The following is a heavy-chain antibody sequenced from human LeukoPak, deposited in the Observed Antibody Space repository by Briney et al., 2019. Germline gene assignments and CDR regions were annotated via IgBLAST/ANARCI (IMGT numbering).Heavy chain of an antibody. CDR2: ISSSSSYI. V-gene: IGHV3-21*01. CDR1: GFTFSSYS. D-gene: IGHD3-22*01. J-gene: IGHJ6*03. Sequence: GGSLRLSCAASGFTFSSYSMNWVRQAPGKGLEWVSSISSSSSYIYYADSVKGRFTISRDNAKNSLYLQMNSLRAEDTAVYYCASKGSYYDSSGPSRYYYYYMDVWGKGTTVTVSS. CDR3: ASKGSYYDSSGPSRYYYYYMDV.